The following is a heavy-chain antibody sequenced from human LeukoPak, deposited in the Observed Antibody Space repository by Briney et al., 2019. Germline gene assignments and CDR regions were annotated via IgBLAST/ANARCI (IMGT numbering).Heavy chain of an antibody. D-gene: IGHD3-3*01. V-gene: IGHV4-34*01. Sequence: SETLSLTCAVYGGSFSGSYWSWIRQPPGKGLEWIGEINHSGSTNYNPSLKSRVTISVDTSKNQFSLKLSSVSADDTAVYYCARGRRYYDFWSGHQNWFDPWGRGTLVTVSS. CDR1: GGSFSGSY. CDR2: INHSGST. CDR3: ARGRRYYDFWSGHQNWFDP. J-gene: IGHJ5*02.